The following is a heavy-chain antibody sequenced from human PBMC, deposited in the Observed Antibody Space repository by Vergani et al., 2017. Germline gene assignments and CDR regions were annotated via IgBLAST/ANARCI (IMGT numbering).Heavy chain of an antibody. CDR2: IKSKTDGGTT. V-gene: IGHV3-15*01. CDR1: GFTFSNAW. Sequence: EVQLVESGGGLVKPGGSLRLSCAASGFTFSNAWMSWVRQAPGKGLEWVGRIKSKTDGGTTDYAAPVKGRFTISRDDSKNTLYLQMNSLKTEDTAVYYCAKDRSGCSSTSCYTVRMGRGMDVWGQGTTVTVSS. D-gene: IGHD2-2*02. J-gene: IGHJ6*02. CDR3: AKDRSGCSSTSCYTVRMGRGMDV.